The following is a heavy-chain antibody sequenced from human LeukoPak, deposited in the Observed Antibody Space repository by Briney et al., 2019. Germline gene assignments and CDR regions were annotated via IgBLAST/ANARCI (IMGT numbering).Heavy chain of an antibody. J-gene: IGHJ5*02. Sequence: PGGSLRLSCAASGFTFSSYAMSWVRQAPGKGLEWVSAISGSGGSTYYADSVKGRFTVSRDNSKNTLYLQMNSLRAEDTAVYYCAKVSVLLWFGETNWFDPWGQGTLVTVSS. V-gene: IGHV3-23*01. CDR2: ISGSGGST. CDR1: GFTFSSYA. D-gene: IGHD3-10*01. CDR3: AKVSVLLWFGETNWFDP.